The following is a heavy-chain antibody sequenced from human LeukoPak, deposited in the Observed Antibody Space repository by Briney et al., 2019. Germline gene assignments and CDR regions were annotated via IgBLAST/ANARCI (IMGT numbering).Heavy chain of an antibody. J-gene: IGHJ4*02. D-gene: IGHD1-14*01. Sequence: PGGSLRLSCATSEFTFNIYAMSWVRQAPGKGLEWVSAISGSGGSTYYTDSVKGRFTISRDNSKNVVYLQMNSLRAGDTAVYSCAKDRRAIKPSRFDYWGQGTVVTVSS. V-gene: IGHV3-23*01. CDR2: ISGSGGST. CDR3: AKDRRAIKPSRFDY. CDR1: EFTFNIYA.